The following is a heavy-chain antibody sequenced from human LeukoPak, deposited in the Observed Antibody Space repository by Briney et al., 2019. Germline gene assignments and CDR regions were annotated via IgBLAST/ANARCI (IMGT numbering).Heavy chain of an antibody. CDR2: IAYDGSHE. CDR3: AKDLPVAAANGGREGATTNFGF. D-gene: IGHD1-26*01. J-gene: IGHJ4*02. V-gene: IGHV3-30*18. Sequence: GGSLRLSCAVTGFTFSNYGMHWVRQAPGKGLEWLAVIAYDGSHEHSVDSVKGRFTISRDNSKNTLFLQMNSLSAEDTAVYYCAKDLPVAAANGGREGATTNFGFWGQGTLVSVSS. CDR1: GFTFSNYG.